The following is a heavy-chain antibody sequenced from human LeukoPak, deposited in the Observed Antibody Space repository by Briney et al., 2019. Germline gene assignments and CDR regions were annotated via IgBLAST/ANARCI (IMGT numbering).Heavy chain of an antibody. Sequence: SETLSLTCTVSGGSISSSSYYWGWIRQPPGKGLEWIGSIYYSGSTYYNPSLKSRVTISVDTSKNQFSLKLSSVTAADTAVYYCARTYYDYVWGSYRIYYFDYWGQGTLVTVSS. D-gene: IGHD3-16*02. CDR1: GGSISSSSYY. CDR3: ARTYYDYVWGSYRIYYFDY. CDR2: IYYSGST. V-gene: IGHV4-39*01. J-gene: IGHJ4*02.